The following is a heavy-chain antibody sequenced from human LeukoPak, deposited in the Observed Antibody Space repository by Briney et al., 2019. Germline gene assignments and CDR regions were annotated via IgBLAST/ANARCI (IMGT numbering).Heavy chain of an antibody. CDR1: GGSFSGYY. J-gene: IGHJ4*02. CDR2: IYYSGST. V-gene: IGHV4-39*01. D-gene: IGHD1-26*01. CDR3: ARHPISARGGPQEKWEPDY. Sequence: SETLSLTCAVYGGSFSGYYWGWIRQPPGKGLEWIGSIYYSGSTYYNPSLKSRVTISVDTSKNQFSLKLSSVTAADTAVYYCARHPISARGGPQEKWEPDYWGQGTLVTVSS.